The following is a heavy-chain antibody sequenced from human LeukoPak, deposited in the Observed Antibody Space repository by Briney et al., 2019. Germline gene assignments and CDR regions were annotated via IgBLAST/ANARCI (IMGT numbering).Heavy chain of an antibody. D-gene: IGHD3-16*02. V-gene: IGHV1-46*01. Sequence: ASVKVSCKASGYTFTNYFMHWVRQAPGQGLEWMGIIHPSGGSTSYAQKFQGRVTVTSDTSTSTAYMELSSLRSEDTAVYYCARVNGYREQFGFDYWGQGTLVTVSS. CDR1: GYTFTNYF. CDR2: IHPSGGST. J-gene: IGHJ4*02. CDR3: ARVNGYREQFGFDY.